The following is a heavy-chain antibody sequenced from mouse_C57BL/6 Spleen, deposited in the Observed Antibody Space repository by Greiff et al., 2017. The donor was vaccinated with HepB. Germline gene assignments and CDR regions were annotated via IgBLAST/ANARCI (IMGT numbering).Heavy chain of an antibody. CDR1: GFSLTSYG. J-gene: IGHJ4*01. CDR2: IWSDGST. Sequence: VKLMESGPGLVAPSQSLSITCTVSGFSLTSYGVHWVRQPPGKGLEWLVVIWSDGSTTYNSALKSRLSISKDNSKSQVFLKMNRLQTDDTAMYYCARHGQSFYPEYAMDYWGQGTSVTVSS. CDR3: ARHGQSFYPEYAMDY. D-gene: IGHD1-1*01. V-gene: IGHV2-6-1*01.